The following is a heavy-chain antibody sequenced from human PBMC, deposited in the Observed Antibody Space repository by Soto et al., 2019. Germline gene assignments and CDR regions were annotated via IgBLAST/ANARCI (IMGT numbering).Heavy chain of an antibody. Sequence: ESGGGVVQPGRSLRLSCAASRFTFSRYAMHWVRQAPGKGLEWVAVISYDGRQKHYIDSVKGRFTISRDESDNTVYLQMNSLRPEDTAVYYCAKDGYFDTYYFDHWGQGTLVTVSS. CDR2: ISYDGRQK. J-gene: IGHJ4*02. CDR3: AKDGYFDTYYFDH. CDR1: RFTFSRYA. D-gene: IGHD3-9*01. V-gene: IGHV3-30*04.